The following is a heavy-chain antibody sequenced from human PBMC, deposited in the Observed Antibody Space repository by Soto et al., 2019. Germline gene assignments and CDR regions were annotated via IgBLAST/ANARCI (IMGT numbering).Heavy chain of an antibody. J-gene: IGHJ6*02. Sequence: QLVESGGGLIQPGGSLRLSCAASGFIVGGDYISWVRQAPGKGLEWVSIMYTDGVTFYADSVRGRFTFSRDDSKNTLYLQMSSLRAEDTAVYYCARVLLRGGLDVWGQGTTVTVSS. V-gene: IGHV3-53*01. CDR3: ARVLLRGGLDV. CDR2: MYTDGVT. CDR1: GFIVGGDY. D-gene: IGHD1-26*01.